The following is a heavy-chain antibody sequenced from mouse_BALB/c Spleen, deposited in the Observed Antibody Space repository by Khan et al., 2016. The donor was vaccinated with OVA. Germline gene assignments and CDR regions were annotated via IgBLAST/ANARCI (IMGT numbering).Heavy chain of an antibody. CDR2: ISSGGSYT. J-gene: IGHJ2*01. Sequence: VQLKESGGDLVKPGGSLKLSCAASGFTFSSFGMSWIRQTPDKRLEWVATISSGGSYTYYPDSVKGRFTISRDNAKNTLYLQMSSLKSEDTAMYYGARQYSTSFFEYWGQGTTLTVSS. D-gene: IGHD2-5*01. CDR1: GFTFSSFG. V-gene: IGHV5-6*01. CDR3: ARQYSTSFFEY.